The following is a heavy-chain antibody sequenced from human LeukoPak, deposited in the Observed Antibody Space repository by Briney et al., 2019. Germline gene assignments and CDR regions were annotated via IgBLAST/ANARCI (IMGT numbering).Heavy chain of an antibody. D-gene: IGHD3-22*01. V-gene: IGHV3-74*01. CDR2: INTDGSST. CDR1: GFTFSSYW. Sequence: GGALRLSCAASGFTFSSYWMHWVRQARGKGLVWVSRINTDGSSTSYADSVKGRFTISRDNAKNTLYLQMNSLRAADTAVYYCARDFHYYDTSGYRYWGQGTLVTVSS. CDR3: ARDFHYYDTSGYRY. J-gene: IGHJ4*02.